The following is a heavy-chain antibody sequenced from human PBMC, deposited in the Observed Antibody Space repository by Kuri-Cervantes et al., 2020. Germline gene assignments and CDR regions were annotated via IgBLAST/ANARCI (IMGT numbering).Heavy chain of an antibody. V-gene: IGHV3-30-3*01. CDR1: GFTFSSYA. Sequence: GESLKISCAASGFTFSSYAMHWVRQAPGKGLEWVAVISYDGSNKYYADSVKGRFTISRDNSKNTLYLQMNSLRAEDTAVYYCARDPSGALVAAGLVYYYYYGMDVWGQGTTVTVSS. CDR2: ISYDGSNK. CDR3: ARDPSGALVAAGLVYYYYYGMDV. J-gene: IGHJ6*02. D-gene: IGHD6-13*01.